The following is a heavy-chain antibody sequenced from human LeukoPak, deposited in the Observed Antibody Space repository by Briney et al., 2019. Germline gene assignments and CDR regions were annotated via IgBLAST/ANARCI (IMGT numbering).Heavy chain of an antibody. CDR2: INPNSGGT. CDR1: GYTFTGYY. J-gene: IGHJ4*02. V-gene: IGHV1-2*06. D-gene: IGHD3-10*01. Sequence: GASVKVSCKASGYTFTGYYMHWVRQAPGQGLEWMGRINPNSGGTNYAQKCQGRVTMTRDTSISTAYMEMSRLRSDDTAVYYCARGGYYYGSGSPPHFDYWGQGTLVTVSS. CDR3: ARGGYYYGSGSPPHFDY.